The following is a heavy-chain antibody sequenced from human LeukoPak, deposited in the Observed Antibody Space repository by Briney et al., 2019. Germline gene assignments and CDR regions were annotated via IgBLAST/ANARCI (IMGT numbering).Heavy chain of an antibody. D-gene: IGHD6-13*01. V-gene: IGHV4-59*11. CDR3: ATKLAAAGRYYFDY. CDR2: IYYSGST. CDR1: GGSISSHY. J-gene: IGHJ4*02. Sequence: SETLSLTCTVSGGSISSHYWSWLRQPPGKGLEGIGYIYYSGSTNYNPSLKSRVTISVDTSKNQFSLKLSSVNAADTAVYYCATKLAAAGRYYFDYWGQGTLVTVSS.